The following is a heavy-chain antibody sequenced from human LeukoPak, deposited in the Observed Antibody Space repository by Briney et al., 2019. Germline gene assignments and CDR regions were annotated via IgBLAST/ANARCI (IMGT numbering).Heavy chain of an antibody. Sequence: GGALRLSCVASGFTFTTYSMNWVRLAPGKGLEWVSSISTTGDFIHYADSVKGRLTISRDNSKNTVYVQMNSLRAEDTAFYYCARDNYGVDVWGQGTTVTVSS. CDR1: GFTFTTYS. CDR3: ARDNYGVDV. CDR2: ISTTGDFI. J-gene: IGHJ6*02. V-gene: IGHV3-21*01.